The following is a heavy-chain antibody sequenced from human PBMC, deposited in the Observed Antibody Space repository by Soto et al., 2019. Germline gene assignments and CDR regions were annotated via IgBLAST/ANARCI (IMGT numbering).Heavy chain of an antibody. Sequence: ASVKVSCKASGYTFTSYGISWVRQAPGQGLEGMGWISAYNGNTNYAQKLQGRVTMTTDTSTSTAYMELRSLRSDDTAVYYCARDHLVYCSSTSCYQSGIGYYYYYGMDVWGQGTTVTVSS. J-gene: IGHJ6*02. D-gene: IGHD2-2*01. CDR3: ARDHLVYCSSTSCYQSGIGYYYYYGMDV. CDR1: GYTFTSYG. CDR2: ISAYNGNT. V-gene: IGHV1-18*01.